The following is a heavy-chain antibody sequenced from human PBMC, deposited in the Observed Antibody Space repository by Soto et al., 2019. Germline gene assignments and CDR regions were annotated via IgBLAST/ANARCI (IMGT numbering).Heavy chain of an antibody. CDR3: ARAAMIVGDTDVNWFDP. CDR1: GFTFSSYG. CDR2: IWYDGSNK. V-gene: IGHV3-33*01. J-gene: IGHJ5*02. D-gene: IGHD3-22*01. Sequence: QVQLVESGGGVVQPGRSLRLSCAASGFTFSSYGMHWVRQAPGKGLEWVAVIWYDGSNKYYADSVKGRFTISRDNSKNTLDLQMNSLRDEDTAVYYCARAAMIVGDTDVNWFDPWGQGTLVTVSS.